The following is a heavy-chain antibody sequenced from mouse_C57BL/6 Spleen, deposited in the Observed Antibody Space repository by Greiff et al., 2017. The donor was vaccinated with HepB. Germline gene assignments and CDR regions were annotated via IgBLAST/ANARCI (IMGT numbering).Heavy chain of an antibody. Sequence: QVQLQQPGAELVKPGASVKMSCKASGYTFTSYWITWVKQRPGQGLEWIGDIYPGSGSTNYNEKFKSKATLTVDTSSSTAYMQLSSLTSEDSAVYYCARGVGRRPSFDYWGQGTTLTVSS. CDR2: IYPGSGST. D-gene: IGHD4-1*01. CDR3: ARGVGRRPSFDY. J-gene: IGHJ2*01. CDR1: GYTFTSYW. V-gene: IGHV1-55*01.